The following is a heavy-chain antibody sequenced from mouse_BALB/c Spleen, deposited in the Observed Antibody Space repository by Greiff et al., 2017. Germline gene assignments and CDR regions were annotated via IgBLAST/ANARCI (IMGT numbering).Heavy chain of an antibody. D-gene: IGHD1-1*01. CDR3: ARSPYGSSYVGFAY. CDR2: ISYSGST. Sequence: VQLQQSGPGLVKPSQSLSLTCTVTGYSITSDYAWNWIRQFPGNKLEWMGYISYSGSTSYNPSLKSRISITRDTSKNQFFLQLNSVTTEDTATYYCARSPYGSSYVGFAYWGQGTLVTVSA. V-gene: IGHV3-2*02. CDR1: GYSITSDYA. J-gene: IGHJ3*01.